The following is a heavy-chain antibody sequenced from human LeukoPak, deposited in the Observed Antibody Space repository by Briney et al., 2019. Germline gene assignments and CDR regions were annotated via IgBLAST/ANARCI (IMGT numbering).Heavy chain of an antibody. Sequence: ASVKVSCKVSGYTLTELSMHWVRQAPGKGLEWMGGFDPEDGETIYAQKFQGRVTMTEDTSTDTAYMELRSLRSDDTAVYYCASHNTYGGNPRYDAFDIWGQGTMVTVSS. J-gene: IGHJ3*02. D-gene: IGHD4-23*01. V-gene: IGHV1-24*01. CDR2: FDPEDGET. CDR1: GYTLTELS. CDR3: ASHNTYGGNPRYDAFDI.